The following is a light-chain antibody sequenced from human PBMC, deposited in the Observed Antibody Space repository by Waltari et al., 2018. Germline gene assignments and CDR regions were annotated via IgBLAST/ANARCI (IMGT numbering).Light chain of an antibody. Sequence: QSALTQPASVSGSPGQSITIPCTGTSRDIGSYDLFSWYQPHPGKAPKLIIYEVIKRPSGVSDRFSGSKSGNTASLTISGLQAEDEDDYFCRSYANRLFGGGTKLTVL. V-gene: IGLV2-23*02. J-gene: IGLJ3*02. CDR3: RSYANRL. CDR1: SRDIGSYDL. CDR2: EVI.